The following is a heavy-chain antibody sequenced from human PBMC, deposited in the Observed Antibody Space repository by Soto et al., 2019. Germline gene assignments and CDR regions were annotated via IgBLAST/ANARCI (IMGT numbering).Heavy chain of an antibody. V-gene: IGHV1-18*01. CDR1: GYTFTNYM. Sequence: GASVKVSCKASGYTFTNYMISWVRQAPGQGLEWMGRISDYNGNADYSQKLQGRVTMTTDTSTNTAYMELRSLTSDDTAVYYCARDTGSYFYYFDSWGQGTQVTVSS. D-gene: IGHD3-10*01. J-gene: IGHJ4*02. CDR3: ARDTGSYFYYFDS. CDR2: ISDYNGNA.